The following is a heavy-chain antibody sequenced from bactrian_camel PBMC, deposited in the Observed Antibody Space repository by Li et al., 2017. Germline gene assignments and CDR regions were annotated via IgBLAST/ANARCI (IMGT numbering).Heavy chain of an antibody. D-gene: IGHD1*01. J-gene: IGHJ6*01. CDR3: AARSVGWCPLFEHWLGKRAYTPGGYFAN. CDR1: GYEYSIQC. V-gene: IGHV3S57*01. CDR2: SAIGLAYR. Sequence: HVQLVESGGGSVQAGGSLRLSCSASGYEYSIQCMAWYRQVSGKEREGIAASAIGLAYRYLGDSVKGRFDVIRDSASNTLYLQMNSLKPEDTAMYYCAARSVGWCPLFEHWLGKRAYTPGGYFANWGQGTQVTVS.